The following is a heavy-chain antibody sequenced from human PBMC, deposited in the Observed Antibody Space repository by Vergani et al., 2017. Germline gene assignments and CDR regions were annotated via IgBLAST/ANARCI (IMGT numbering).Heavy chain of an antibody. CDR3: ARGASERIVVVPAAIRLNWFDP. J-gene: IGHJ5*02. D-gene: IGHD2-2*02. CDR2: INHSGST. Sequence: QVQLQQWGAGLLKPSETLSLTCAVYGGSFSGYYWSWIRQPPGKGLEWIGEINHSGSTNYNPSLKSRVTISVDTSKNQFSLKLSSGTAADTAVYYCARGASERIVVVPAAIRLNWFDPWGQGTLGTVSS. V-gene: IGHV4-34*01. CDR1: GGSFSGYY.